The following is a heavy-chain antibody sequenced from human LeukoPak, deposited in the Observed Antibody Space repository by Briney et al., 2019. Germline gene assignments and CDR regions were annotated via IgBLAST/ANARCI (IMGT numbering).Heavy chain of an antibody. J-gene: IGHJ4*02. CDR1: GFTFSSYS. V-gene: IGHV3-30*18. D-gene: IGHD6-19*01. CDR2: ISYDGSNK. Sequence: GGSLRLSCAASGFTFSSYSMNWVRQAPGKGLEWVAVISYDGSNKYYADSVKGRFTISRDNSKNTLYLQMNSLRAEDTAVYYCAKDAGSGWFLPYYFDYWGQGTLVTVSS. CDR3: AKDAGSGWFLPYYFDY.